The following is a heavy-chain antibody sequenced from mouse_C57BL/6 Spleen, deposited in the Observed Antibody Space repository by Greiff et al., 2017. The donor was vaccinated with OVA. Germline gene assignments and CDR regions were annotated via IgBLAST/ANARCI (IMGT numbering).Heavy chain of an antibody. CDR1: GYAFSSSW. CDR2: INPGDGGT. CDR3: AREMYPYAMDY. V-gene: IGHV1-82*01. J-gene: IGHJ4*01. Sequence: QVQLQQSGPELVKPGASVKISCKASGYAFSSSWMNWVKQRPGKGLEWIGRINPGDGGTNYNGKFKGKATLTADKSSSTAYMQLSSLTSEDSAVYFCAREMYPYAMDYWGQGTSVTVSS.